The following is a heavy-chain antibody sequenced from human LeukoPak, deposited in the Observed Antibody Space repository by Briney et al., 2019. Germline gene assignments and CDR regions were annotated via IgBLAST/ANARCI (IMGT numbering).Heavy chain of an antibody. J-gene: IGHJ6*03. CDR1: GYSISSGYY. V-gene: IGHV4-38-2*02. CDR3: VTGSDYGYYYYYMDV. Sequence: KPSETLSLTCTVSGYSISSGYYWGWIRQPPGKGLEWIGSTYHSGSTYYNPSLKSRVTISVDTSKNQFSLKLSSVTAADTAVYYCVTGSDYGYYYYYMDVWGKGTTVTVSS. CDR2: TYHSGST. D-gene: IGHD4-17*01.